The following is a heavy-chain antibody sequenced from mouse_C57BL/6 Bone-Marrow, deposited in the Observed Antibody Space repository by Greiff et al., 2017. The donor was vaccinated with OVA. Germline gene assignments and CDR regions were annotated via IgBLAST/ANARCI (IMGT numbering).Heavy chain of an antibody. V-gene: IGHV3-6*01. CDR2: ISYDGSN. J-gene: IGHJ1*03. Sequence: EVQLQQSGPGLVKPSQSLSLTCSVTGYSITSGYYWNWIRQLPGNKLEWMGYISYDGSNNYNPSLKNRISITRDTSKNQFFLKLNSVTTEDTATYYCAREGWYFDVWGTGTTVTVSS. CDR3: AREGWYFDV. CDR1: GYSITSGYY.